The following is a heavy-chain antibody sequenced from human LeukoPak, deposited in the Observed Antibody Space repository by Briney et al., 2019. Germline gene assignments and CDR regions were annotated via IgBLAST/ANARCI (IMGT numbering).Heavy chain of an antibody. V-gene: IGHV3-23*01. CDR2: ISGSGGST. Sequence: GGSLRLSCAASGFTFSSYAMSWVRQAPGKGLEWVSAISGSGGSTYYADSVKGRFTISRDNPKNTLYLQMNSLRAEDTAVYYCAKDPDDDGAFDIWGQGTMVTVSS. J-gene: IGHJ3*02. CDR3: AKDPDDDGAFDI. D-gene: IGHD1-1*01. CDR1: GFTFSSYA.